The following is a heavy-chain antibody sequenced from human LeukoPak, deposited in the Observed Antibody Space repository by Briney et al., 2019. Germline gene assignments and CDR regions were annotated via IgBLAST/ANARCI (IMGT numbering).Heavy chain of an antibody. V-gene: IGHV3-74*01. CDR3: VREIKIMGFRAFDY. CDR1: GFAFSEYW. CDR2: INDGGTYT. Sequence: GGSLRLSCAGSGFAFSEYWMHWARQTPEKGLMWVSRINDGGTYTAYADSVKGRFAVSRDNAENTLYLQMDSLTVEDTGLYYCVREIKIMGFRAFDYWGQGTPVTVPS. D-gene: IGHD3-10*01. J-gene: IGHJ4*02.